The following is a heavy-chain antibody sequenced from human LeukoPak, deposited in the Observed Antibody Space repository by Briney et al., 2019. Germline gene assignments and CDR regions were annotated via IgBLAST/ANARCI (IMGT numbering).Heavy chain of an antibody. CDR2: INPSGGST. CDR3: ARVRWGLPHVNTFDY. V-gene: IGHV1-46*01. CDR1: GYTFTSYY. J-gene: IGHJ4*02. Sequence: ASVKVSCKASGYTFTSYYMHWVRQAPGQGLEWMGIINPSGGSTSYAQKFQGRVTMTRDTSTSTVYMELSSLRSEDTAVYYCARVRWGLPHVNTFDYWGQGTLDTVSS. D-gene: IGHD7-27*01.